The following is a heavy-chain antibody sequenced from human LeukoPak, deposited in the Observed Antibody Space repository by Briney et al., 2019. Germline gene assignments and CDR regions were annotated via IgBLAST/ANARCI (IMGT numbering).Heavy chain of an antibody. CDR1: RFTFSNYA. Sequence: GGSLRLSCAASRFTFSNYAMHWVRQAPGKGLEWVAVISSDGGHKSYADSVKGRFSISRDSSKKTLYLQLSGLRVEDTAVYYCARDPGYCTSHSCTTYFDCWGQGTLVTVSS. CDR3: ARDPGYCTSHSCTTYFDC. D-gene: IGHD2-2*01. CDR2: ISSDGGHK. J-gene: IGHJ4*02. V-gene: IGHV3-30*04.